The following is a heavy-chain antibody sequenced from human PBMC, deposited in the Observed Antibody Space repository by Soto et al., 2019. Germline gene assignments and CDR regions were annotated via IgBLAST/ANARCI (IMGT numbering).Heavy chain of an antibody. CDR3: AMPIAVAGSMY. J-gene: IGHJ4*02. CDR1: GYTFTSYY. D-gene: IGHD6-19*01. CDR2: INPSGGST. V-gene: IGHV1-46*03. Sequence: QVQLVQSGAEVKKPGASVKVSCKASGYTFTSYYMHWVRQAPGQGLEWMGIINPSGGSTSYAQKFQGRVTMTRDTSTSTVYMELSSLRSEDTAVYYCAMPIAVAGSMYWGQGTLVTVSS.